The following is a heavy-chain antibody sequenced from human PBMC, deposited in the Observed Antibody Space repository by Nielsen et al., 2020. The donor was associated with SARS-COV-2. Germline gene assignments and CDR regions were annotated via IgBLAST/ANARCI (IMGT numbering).Heavy chain of an antibody. CDR2: ISSSSSTI. CDR3: ARGVLRYFDWFKSLNWFDP. V-gene: IGHV3-48*04. Sequence: VRQAPGKGLEWVSYISSSSSTIYYADSVKGRFTISRDNAKNSLYLQMNSLRAEDTAVYYCARGVLRYFDWFKSLNWFDPWGQGTLVTVSS. D-gene: IGHD3-9*01. J-gene: IGHJ5*02.